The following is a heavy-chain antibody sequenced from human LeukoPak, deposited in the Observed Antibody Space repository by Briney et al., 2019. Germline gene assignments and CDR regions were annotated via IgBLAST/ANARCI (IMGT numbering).Heavy chain of an antibody. D-gene: IGHD3-22*01. CDR3: ARERYYYDSSGYYNWFDP. V-gene: IGHV3-53*01. CDR1: GFTVSSNY. CDR2: IYSGGST. Sequence: GGSLRLSCAASGFTVSSNYMSWVRQAPGKGLEWVSVIYSGGSTYYADSVKGRFTISRDNSKNTLYLQMNSLRAEDTAVYYCARERYYYDSSGYYNWFDPWGQGTLVTVSS. J-gene: IGHJ5*02.